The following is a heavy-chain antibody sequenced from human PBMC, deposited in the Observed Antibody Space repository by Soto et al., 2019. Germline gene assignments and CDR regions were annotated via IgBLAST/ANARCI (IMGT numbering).Heavy chain of an antibody. V-gene: IGHV3-74*01. D-gene: IGHD7-27*01. J-gene: IGHJ6*03. CDR1: GFTFSSYW. CDR3: ARDLSWGSNWYYYMDV. Sequence: GGSLRLSCAASGFTFSSYWVHWVRQAPGKGLEWVSHISSSGSVTGYADSVKGRFTVSRDNARNSLYLQMNSLRAEDTAVYYCARDLSWGSNWYYYMDVWGKGTTVTVSS. CDR2: ISSSGSVT.